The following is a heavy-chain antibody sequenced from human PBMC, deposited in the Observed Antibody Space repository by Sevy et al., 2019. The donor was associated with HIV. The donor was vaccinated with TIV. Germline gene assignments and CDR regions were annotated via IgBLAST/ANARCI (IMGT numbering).Heavy chain of an antibody. Sequence: GGSLRLSCVASGFSFSNYAMHWVRQAPGKGLEWVTVIWNDGNDKSYADSVKGRFTISRDNAKNTLYLQMNSLRGEDTAVFFCARGGVLEWPLGPFDYWGQGTLVTVSS. V-gene: IGHV3-33*01. CDR3: ARGGVLEWPLGPFDY. D-gene: IGHD3-3*01. CDR1: GFSFSNYA. CDR2: IWNDGNDK. J-gene: IGHJ4*02.